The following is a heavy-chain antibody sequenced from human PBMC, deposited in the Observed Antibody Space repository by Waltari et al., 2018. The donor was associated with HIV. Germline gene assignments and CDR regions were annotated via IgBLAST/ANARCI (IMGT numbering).Heavy chain of an antibody. V-gene: IGHV3-23*01. CDR1: GLNFATSG. CDR2: ITSRGGRK. J-gene: IGHJ4*02. Sequence: VQMLESGGDLVQPGGSLRLSCAVSGLNFATSGLGWVRQAPGKGLEWISAITSRGGRKYYAESVKGRFIISRDNSKKTVTLQLKNLRLGDTAMYYCATCNIGSGWYLKSPIRIWGQGTLVTVS. D-gene: IGHD6-19*01. CDR3: ATCNIGSGWYLKSPIRI.